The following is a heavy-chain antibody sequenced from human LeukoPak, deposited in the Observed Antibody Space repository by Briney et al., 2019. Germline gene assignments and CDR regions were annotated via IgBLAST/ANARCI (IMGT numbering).Heavy chain of an antibody. J-gene: IGHJ5*02. D-gene: IGHD6-19*01. Sequence: PSETLSLTCTVSGGSIISSNYFWGWIRQPPGKGLEWIGSIYYSGSTYYNPSLKSRVTISADTSKNQFSLKLSSVSAADTAVYFCATMFYSSGWCQWFDPWGQGTLVTVSS. CDR2: IYYSGST. V-gene: IGHV4-39*01. CDR1: GGSIISSNYF. CDR3: ATMFYSSGWCQWFDP.